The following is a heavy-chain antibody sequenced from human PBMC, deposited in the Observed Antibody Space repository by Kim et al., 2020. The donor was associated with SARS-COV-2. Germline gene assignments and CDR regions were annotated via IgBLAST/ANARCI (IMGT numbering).Heavy chain of an antibody. J-gene: IGHJ4*02. CDR3: ASGPTRYGYVSYFHY. Sequence: SETLSLTCAVSGGSVSSGSLYWSWIRQPAGKGLEWVGRVYITGSTNYNPSLKSRVTISVDTSKNQFSLRLSSVTATDTAVYYCASGPTRYGYVSYFHYWGQGTLVTVSS. CDR2: VYITGST. D-gene: IGHD5-12*01. V-gene: IGHV4-61*02. CDR1: GGSVSSGSLY.